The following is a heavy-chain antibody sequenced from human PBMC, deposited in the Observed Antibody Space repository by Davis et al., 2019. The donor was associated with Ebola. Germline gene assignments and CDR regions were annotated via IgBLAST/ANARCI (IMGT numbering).Heavy chain of an antibody. D-gene: IGHD5-18*01. CDR3: AGGYSYGQRWFDP. Sequence: SETLSLTCAVYGGSFSGYYWSWIRQPPGKGLEWIGEINHSGSTNYNPSLKSRVTISVDTSKNQFSLKLSSVPAADTAVYYCAGGYSYGQRWFDPWGQGTLVTVSS. CDR1: GGSFSGYY. CDR2: INHSGST. J-gene: IGHJ5*02. V-gene: IGHV4-34*01.